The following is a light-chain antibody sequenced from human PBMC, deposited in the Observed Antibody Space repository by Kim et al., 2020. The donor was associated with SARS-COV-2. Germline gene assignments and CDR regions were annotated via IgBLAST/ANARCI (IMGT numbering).Light chain of an antibody. CDR1: SGSIASNY. Sequence: GKTVTISCTRSSGSIASNYVQWYQQRPGSAPTTVIYEDNQRPPGVPVRFSGSIDSSSNSASLTISGLKTEDEADYYCQSYDSSNQVFGGGTQLTVL. CDR2: EDN. CDR3: QSYDSSNQV. V-gene: IGLV6-57*03. J-gene: IGLJ3*02.